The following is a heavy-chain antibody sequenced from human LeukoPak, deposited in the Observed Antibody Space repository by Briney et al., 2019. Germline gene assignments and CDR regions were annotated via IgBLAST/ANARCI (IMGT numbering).Heavy chain of an antibody. J-gene: IGHJ3*02. V-gene: IGHV4-39*07. Sequence: SETLSLTCTVSGGSISSSSYYWGWIRQPPGKGLEWIGSIYYSGSTNYNPSLKSRVTISVDKSKNQFSLKLSSVTAADTAVYYCARLTEIIAVAGNDAFDIWGQGTMVTVSS. CDR2: IYYSGST. CDR1: GGSISSSSYY. D-gene: IGHD6-19*01. CDR3: ARLTEIIAVAGNDAFDI.